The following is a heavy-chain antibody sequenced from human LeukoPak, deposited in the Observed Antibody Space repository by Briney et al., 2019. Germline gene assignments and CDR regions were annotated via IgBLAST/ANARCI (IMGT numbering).Heavy chain of an antibody. CDR1: GGSIGSGGYS. D-gene: IGHD3-3*01. CDR3: ARVNSGYDFWSGYRKGNNWFDP. J-gene: IGHJ5*02. V-gene: IGHV4-30-4*07. Sequence: PSETLSLTCAVSGGSIGSGGYSWSWIRQPPVKGLEWIGYIYYSGSTYYNPSLKSRVTISVDTSKNQFSLKLSSVTAADTAVYYCARVNSGYDFWSGYRKGNNWFDPWGQGTLVTVSA. CDR2: IYYSGST.